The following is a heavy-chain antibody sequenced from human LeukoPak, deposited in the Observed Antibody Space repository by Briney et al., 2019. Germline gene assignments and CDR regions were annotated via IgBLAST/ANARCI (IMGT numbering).Heavy chain of an antibody. V-gene: IGHV4-59*08. CDR3: ARLLHDWFDS. J-gene: IGHJ5*01. Sequence: SETLSLTCTVSGDSINSYYWSWIRQPPGKGLEWLGYIYYRGSANYNPSLKSRVTISIDTSKNQFSLKLTSVTAADTAVYYCARLLHDWFDSWGQGILVTVSS. CDR2: IYYRGSA. CDR1: GDSINSYY. D-gene: IGHD4-11*01.